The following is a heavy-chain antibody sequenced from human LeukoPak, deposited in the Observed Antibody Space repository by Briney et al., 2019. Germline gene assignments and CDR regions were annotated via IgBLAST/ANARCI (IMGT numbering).Heavy chain of an antibody. CDR1: GFTFSSYA. CDR2: ISGSGGST. D-gene: IGHD3-3*01. Sequence: GGSLRLSCAASGFTFSSYAMSWVRQAPGKGLEWVSAISGSGGSTYYADSVKGRFTISRDNSKNTLYLQMSSLRAEDTAVYDCAKDPPSPTRITIFGVVKGEGFDYWGQGTLVTVSS. CDR3: AKDPPSPTRITIFGVVKGEGFDY. V-gene: IGHV3-23*01. J-gene: IGHJ4*02.